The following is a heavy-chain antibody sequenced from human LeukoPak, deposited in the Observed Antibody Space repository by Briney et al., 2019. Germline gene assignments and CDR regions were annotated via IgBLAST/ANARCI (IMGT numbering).Heavy chain of an antibody. CDR2: IYYSGST. Sequence: PSETLSLTCTVSGGSISSSSYYWGWIRQPPGKGLEWIGSIYYSGSTCYNPSLKSRVTISVDTSKNQFSLKLSSVTAADTAVYYCARHHDGYEHQYNWFDPWGQGTLVTVSS. D-gene: IGHD5-12*01. V-gene: IGHV4-39*01. CDR3: ARHHDGYEHQYNWFDP. J-gene: IGHJ5*02. CDR1: GGSISSSSYY.